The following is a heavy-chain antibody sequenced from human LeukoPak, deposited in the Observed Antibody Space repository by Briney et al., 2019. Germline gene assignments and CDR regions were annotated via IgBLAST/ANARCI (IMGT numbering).Heavy chain of an antibody. CDR3: ARTSWFGVDY. V-gene: IGHV5-10-1*01. CDR2: IDPSDSYT. Sequence: LNISCNASGHSFTSYWISCGRQLPGKGLEWMGRIDPSDSYTNYSPSFQGHATISADKSITTAYLQWSSLTASDTALYYCARTSWFGVDYWGQGTLVTVSS. CDR1: GHSFTSYW. D-gene: IGHD3-10*01. J-gene: IGHJ4*02.